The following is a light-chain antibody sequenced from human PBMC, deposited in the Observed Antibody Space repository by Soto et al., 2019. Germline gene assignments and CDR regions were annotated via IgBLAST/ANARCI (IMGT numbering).Light chain of an antibody. CDR1: SSDVGGYNY. Sequence: QSALTQPASVSGSPGQSITISCTGTSSDVGGYNYVSWYQQHPGKAPKLMIYEVSNRPSGVSNRFSGSKSGNTASLTISGLQAEDEADYYCSSYTSSSLFYVFGTGTKLNVL. J-gene: IGLJ1*01. CDR2: EVS. CDR3: SSYTSSSLFYV. V-gene: IGLV2-14*01.